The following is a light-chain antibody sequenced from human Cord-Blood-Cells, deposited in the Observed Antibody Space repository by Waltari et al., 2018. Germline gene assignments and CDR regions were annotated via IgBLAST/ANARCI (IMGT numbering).Light chain of an antibody. CDR3: AAWDGSLSGWV. Sequence: QSVLTQPPSASGTPGQRVTISCSGSSSNIGSNYVYWYQQLPGTAPKLLIYRNNQRPSGFPDRFAGSRSGTSASLAISGLRSEDEADYYCAAWDGSLSGWVFGGGTKLTVL. J-gene: IGLJ3*02. CDR1: SSNIGSNY. V-gene: IGLV1-47*01. CDR2: RNN.